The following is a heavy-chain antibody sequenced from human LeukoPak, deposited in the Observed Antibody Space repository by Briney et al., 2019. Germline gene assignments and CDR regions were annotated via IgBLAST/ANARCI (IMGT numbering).Heavy chain of an antibody. CDR3: ASDREYYYGSGSFDY. Sequence: PSETLSLTCTVSGGSISSSTHYWGWIRPPPGKGLEWIGNIYYGGSTYYNPSLKSRVTMSVDTSKNQFSLRMTSVTAADTAVYYCASDREYYYGSGSFDYWGQGTLVTVSS. CDR2: IYYGGST. J-gene: IGHJ4*02. D-gene: IGHD3-10*01. V-gene: IGHV4-39*01. CDR1: GGSISSSTHY.